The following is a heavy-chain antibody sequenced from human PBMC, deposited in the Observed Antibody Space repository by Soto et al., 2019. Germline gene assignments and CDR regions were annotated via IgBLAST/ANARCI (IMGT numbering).Heavy chain of an antibody. CDR1: GFTFSSYA. V-gene: IGHV3-23*01. CDR2: ISGSGGST. Sequence: PGGSLRLSCAASGFTFSSYAMSWVRQAPGKGLEWVSAISGSGGSTYYADSVKGRFTISRDNSKNTLYLQMNSLRAEDTAVYYCAKDHSNWFGEILVPNPRWGQGTLVTVSS. D-gene: IGHD3-10*01. J-gene: IGHJ4*02. CDR3: AKDHSNWFGEILVPNPR.